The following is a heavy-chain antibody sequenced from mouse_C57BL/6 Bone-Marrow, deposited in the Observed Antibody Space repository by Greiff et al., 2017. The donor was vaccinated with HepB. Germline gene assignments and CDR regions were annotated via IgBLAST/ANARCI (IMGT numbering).Heavy chain of an antibody. CDR1: GFKIKNTY. D-gene: IGHD1-1*01. CDR2: IDPANGNT. J-gene: IGHJ1*03. Sequence: EVQLQQSVAELVRPGASVKLSCTASGFKIKNTYMHWVKQRPEQGLEWIGRIDPANGNTKYAPKFQGKATITADTSSNTAYLQLSSLTSEDTAIYYCARGGYGSSYVGYFDVWGTGTTVTVSS. V-gene: IGHV14-3*01. CDR3: ARGGYGSSYVGYFDV.